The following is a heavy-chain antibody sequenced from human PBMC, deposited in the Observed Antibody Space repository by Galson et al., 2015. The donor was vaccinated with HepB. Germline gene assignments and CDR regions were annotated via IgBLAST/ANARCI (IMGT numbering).Heavy chain of an antibody. Sequence: SVKVSCKASGGTFSSYAISWVRQAPGQGLEWMGGIIPIFGTANYAQKFQGRVTITADESTSTAYMELSSLRSEDTAVYYCARDEGSGSYFDYWGQGTLVTVSS. V-gene: IGHV1-69*13. J-gene: IGHJ4*02. CDR2: IIPIFGTA. CDR1: GGTFSSYA. D-gene: IGHD1-26*01. CDR3: ARDEGSGSYFDY.